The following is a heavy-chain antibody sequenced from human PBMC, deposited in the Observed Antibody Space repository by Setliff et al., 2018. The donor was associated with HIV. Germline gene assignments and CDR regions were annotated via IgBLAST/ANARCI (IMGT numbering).Heavy chain of an antibody. V-gene: IGHV1-69*06. CDR1: GGTFSSYA. Sequence: ASVKVSCKASGGTFSSYAISWVRQAPGQGLEWMGGIIPIFGTANYAQKFQGRVTITADKSTSTAYMELSNLRSDDTAVYYCARAGGGATDQAFDIWGQGTMVTVSS. CDR2: IIPIFGTA. J-gene: IGHJ3*02. CDR3: ARAGGGATDQAFDI. D-gene: IGHD2-2*01.